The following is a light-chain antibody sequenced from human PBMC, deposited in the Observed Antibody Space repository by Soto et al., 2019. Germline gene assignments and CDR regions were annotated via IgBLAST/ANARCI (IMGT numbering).Light chain of an antibody. CDR2: DAS. Sequence: DIQMTQSPSSLSASVGDRFTITCLASQTIKNYLNWYQQKPGKAPVLLIYDASSLQSGVPSRFSGSGSGTDFTLTISSLQPEDFATYYCQQSYSAPRTFGPGTKVDIK. V-gene: IGKV1-39*01. CDR3: QQSYSAPRT. CDR1: QTIKNY. J-gene: IGKJ3*01.